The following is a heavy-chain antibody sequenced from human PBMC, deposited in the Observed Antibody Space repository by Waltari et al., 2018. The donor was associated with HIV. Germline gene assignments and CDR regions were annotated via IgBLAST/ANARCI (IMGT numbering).Heavy chain of an antibody. V-gene: IGHV3-33*01. CDR2: MTFDGHNK. CDR1: GFTLNDYD. Sequence: QVRLVESGGGAVQPGRSLRLSCVTSGFTLNDYDIHWVRQAPGKGLGCVALMTFDGHNKYYGDATKGRFLVSKATSKKTVYLLMNRLRVEDTAVYYCARGAWEVTTVTTGGSLESWGQGTPVTVSS. D-gene: IGHD4-17*01. J-gene: IGHJ3*02. CDR3: ARGAWEVTTVTTGGSLES.